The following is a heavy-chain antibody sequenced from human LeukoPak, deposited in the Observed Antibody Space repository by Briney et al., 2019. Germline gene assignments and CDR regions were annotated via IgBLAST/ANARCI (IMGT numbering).Heavy chain of an antibody. V-gene: IGHV3-21*01. J-gene: IGHJ4*02. CDR3: ARVAYGGNQDYFDY. CDR1: GFTFSSYS. Sequence: PGGSLRLSCAASGFTFSSYSMNWVRQAPGKGLEWVSSISSSSSYIYYADSVKGRFTISRDNAKNSLYLQMNSLRAEVTAVYYCARVAYGGNQDYFDYWGQGTLVTVSS. D-gene: IGHD4-23*01. CDR2: ISSSSSYI.